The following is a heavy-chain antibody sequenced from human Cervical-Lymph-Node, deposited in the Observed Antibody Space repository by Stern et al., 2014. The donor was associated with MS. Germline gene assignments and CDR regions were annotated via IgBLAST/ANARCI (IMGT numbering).Heavy chain of an antibody. J-gene: IGHJ2*01. CDR3: ARIPPGYSVAWDWYFDL. CDR2: IFLNDEK. V-gene: IGHV2-26*01. Sequence: ESGPVLVKPTETLTLTCTVSGFSLSNARMGVSWIRQPPGKALEWLSPIFLNDEKSYSPSLKSRLTISKDTSKSQVVLTMTNMDPVDTATYYCARIPPGYSVAWDWYFDLWGRGTLVTVSS. CDR1: GFSLSNARMG. D-gene: IGHD6-13*01.